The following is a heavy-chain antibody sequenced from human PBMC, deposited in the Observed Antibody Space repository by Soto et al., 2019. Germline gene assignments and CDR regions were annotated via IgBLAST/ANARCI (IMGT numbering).Heavy chain of an antibody. D-gene: IGHD3-3*01. CDR2: IYWDDDK. CDR3: AHRILRTVFGLVTTTATYFDF. Sequence: QITLNASGPTLVKPTQTLTLTCTFSGFSLTTSGAGVRWIRQSPGKAPEWLALIYWDDDKRYSPSLKSRLTITKDTSKHQVVLTMADLDPTDTATYYCAHRILRTVFGLVTTTATYFDFWGQGIPVAVSS. CDR1: GFSLTTSGAG. J-gene: IGHJ4*02. V-gene: IGHV2-5*02.